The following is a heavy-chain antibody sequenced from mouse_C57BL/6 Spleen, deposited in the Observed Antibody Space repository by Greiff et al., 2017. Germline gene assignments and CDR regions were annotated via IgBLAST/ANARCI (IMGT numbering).Heavy chain of an antibody. CDR3: ARWEGYDADY. J-gene: IGHJ2*01. CDR1: GYTFTSYW. CDR2: IHPNSGST. Sequence: VKLQQPGAELVKPGASVKLSCKASGYTFTSYWMHWVKQRPGQGLEWIGMIHPNSGSTNYNEKFKSKATLTVDKSSSTAYMQLSSLTSEDSAVYYCARWEGYDADYWGQGTTLTVSS. V-gene: IGHV1-64*01. D-gene: IGHD2-2*01.